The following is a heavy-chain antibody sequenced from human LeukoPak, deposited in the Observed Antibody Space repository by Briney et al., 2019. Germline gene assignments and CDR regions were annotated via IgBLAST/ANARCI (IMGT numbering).Heavy chain of an antibody. CDR3: ARVNTGNAFGGVIASFDY. D-gene: IGHD3-16*02. V-gene: IGHV1-2*02. CDR2: INPNSGGT. CDR1: GYTFTGYY. J-gene: IGHJ4*02. Sequence: GASVKVSCKASGYTFTGYYMHWVRQAPGQGLEWMGWINPNSGGTNYAQKFQGGVTMTRDTSISTAYMELSRLRSDDTAVYYCARVNTGNAFGGVIASFDYWGQGTLVTVSS.